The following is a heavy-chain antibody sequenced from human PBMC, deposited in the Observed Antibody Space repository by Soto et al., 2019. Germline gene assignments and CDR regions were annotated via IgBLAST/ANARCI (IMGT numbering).Heavy chain of an antibody. CDR2: ISGSGGST. J-gene: IGHJ6*02. CDR3: AKDGGYSYGYTPRYYYGMDV. V-gene: IGHV3-23*01. Sequence: EVQLLESGGGLVQPGGSLRLSCAASGFTFSSYAMRWVRQAPGKGLEWVSAISGSGGSTYYADSVKGRFTISRDNSKNTLYRQMNSLRAEDTAVYYCAKDGGYSYGYTPRYYYGMDVWGQGTTVTVSS. CDR1: GFTFSSYA. D-gene: IGHD5-18*01.